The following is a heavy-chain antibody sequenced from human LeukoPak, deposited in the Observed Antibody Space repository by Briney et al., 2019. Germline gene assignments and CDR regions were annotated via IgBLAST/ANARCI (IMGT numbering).Heavy chain of an antibody. Sequence: PGGSLRLSCAASGFTFSSYSMNWVRQAPGKGLEWVSYISSSSSTIYYADSVKGRFTISRDNAKNSLYLQMNSLRAEDTAVYYCARDKGRSSTRGAFDIWGQGTMVTVSS. V-gene: IGHV3-48*04. CDR2: ISSSSSTI. D-gene: IGHD2-2*01. CDR3: ARDKGRSSTRGAFDI. J-gene: IGHJ3*02. CDR1: GFTFSSYS.